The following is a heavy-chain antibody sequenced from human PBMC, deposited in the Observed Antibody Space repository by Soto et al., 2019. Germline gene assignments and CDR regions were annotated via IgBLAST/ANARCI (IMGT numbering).Heavy chain of an antibody. CDR2: IWYDGSNK. J-gene: IGHJ4*02. Sequence: VRQAPGKGLEWVAVIWYDGSNKYYADSVKGRFTISRDNSKNTLYLQMNSLRAEDTAVYYCARAYEGDYFDYWGQGTLVTVSS. V-gene: IGHV3-30-3*01. D-gene: IGHD3-16*01. CDR3: ARAYEGDYFDY.